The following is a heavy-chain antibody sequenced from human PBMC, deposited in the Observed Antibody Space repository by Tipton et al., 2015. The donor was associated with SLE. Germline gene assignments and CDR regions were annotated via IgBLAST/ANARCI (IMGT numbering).Heavy chain of an antibody. Sequence: SLRLSCAASGFTFSNYGMNWVRQAPGKGLEWVSSISHNDGGTYYADSVKGRFTISRDNSKNTLYLQMSSLRAEDTAVYYCASGYCTTTRCLGGDFDYWGQGTLVTVSS. CDR3: ASGYCTTTRCLGGDFDY. J-gene: IGHJ4*02. CDR2: ISHNDGGT. V-gene: IGHV3-23*01. D-gene: IGHD2-2*01. CDR1: GFTFSNYG.